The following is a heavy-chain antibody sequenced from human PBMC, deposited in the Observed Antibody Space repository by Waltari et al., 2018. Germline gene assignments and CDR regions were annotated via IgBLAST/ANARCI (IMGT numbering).Heavy chain of an antibody. CDR3: AKMQPPPGSKPEPFYFDS. CDR2: IGYGGSIQ. D-gene: IGHD3-10*01. CDR1: AFTFSSYD. V-gene: IGHV3-30*02. Sequence: QVQLVESGGRVVQPGGSLRLSCVSSAFTFSSYDMHWVRQAPGKGLEWVSFIGYGGSIQYYAESVKGRFTSSRDNSKKTLYLQMRNLRPEDTGLYFCAKMQPPPGSKPEPFYFDSWGQGTLVTVSS. J-gene: IGHJ4*02.